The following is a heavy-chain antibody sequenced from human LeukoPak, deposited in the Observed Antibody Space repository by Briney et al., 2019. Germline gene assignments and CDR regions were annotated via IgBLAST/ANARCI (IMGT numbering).Heavy chain of an antibody. V-gene: IGHV3-30*03. D-gene: IGHD4-17*01. CDR3: ARVVTTVTTGWFDP. CDR2: ISYDGSNK. Sequence: GGSLRLSCAASGFTFSSYGMHWVRQAPGKGLEWVAVISYDGSNKYYADSVKGRFTISRDNSKNTLYLQMNSLRAEDTAVYYCARVVTTVTTGWFDPWGQGTLVTVSS. J-gene: IGHJ5*02. CDR1: GFTFSSYG.